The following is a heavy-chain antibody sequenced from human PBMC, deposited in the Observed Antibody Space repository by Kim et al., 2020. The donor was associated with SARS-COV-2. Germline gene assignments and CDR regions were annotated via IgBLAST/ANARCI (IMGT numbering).Heavy chain of an antibody. CDR1: GFTFSSYA. Sequence: GGSLRLSCAASGFTFSSYAMSWVRQAPGKGLEWVSAISGSGGSTYYADSVKGRFTISRDNSKNTLYLQMNSLRAEDTAVYYCAIEIDCSGGSCYQPGVYWGQGTLVTVSS. CDR2: ISGSGGST. J-gene: IGHJ4*02. CDR3: AIEIDCSGGSCYQPGVY. D-gene: IGHD2-15*01. V-gene: IGHV3-23*01.